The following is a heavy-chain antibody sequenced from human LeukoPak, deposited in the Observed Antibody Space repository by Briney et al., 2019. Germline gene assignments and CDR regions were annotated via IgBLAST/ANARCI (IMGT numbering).Heavy chain of an antibody. V-gene: IGHV4-59*01. CDR1: GRSISSYY. D-gene: IGHD5-24*01. J-gene: IGHJ4*02. Sequence: PSETLSLTCTVSGRSISSYYWSWIRQPPGKGLEWIGYIYYSGSTNYNPSLKSRVTISVDTSKNQFSLKLSSVTAADTAVYYCARGMAPSDYWGQGTLVTVSS. CDR2: IYYSGST. CDR3: ARGMAPSDY.